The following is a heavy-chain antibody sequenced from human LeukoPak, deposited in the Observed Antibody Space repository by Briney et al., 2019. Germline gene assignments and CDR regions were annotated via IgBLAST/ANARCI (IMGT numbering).Heavy chain of an antibody. CDR1: GFTFSSYW. CDR2: INTDGSST. Sequence: PGGSLRLSCAASGFTFSSYWTHWVRQAPGKGLVWVSRINTDGSSTSYADSVKGRFTISRDNAKNSLYLQMNSLEAEDTAVYYCARIGYSSSGFDYWGQGTLVTVSS. J-gene: IGHJ4*02. V-gene: IGHV3-74*01. CDR3: ARIGYSSSGFDY. D-gene: IGHD6-6*01.